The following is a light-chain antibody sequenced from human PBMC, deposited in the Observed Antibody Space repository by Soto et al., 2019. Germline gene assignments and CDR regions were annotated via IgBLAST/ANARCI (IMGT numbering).Light chain of an antibody. CDR2: EVD. Sequence: LAQPPSASGSPGQSLTISCAGTGSDVGAYKYVSWYQQHPGKAPKLIIYEVDKRPSGVPDRFSGSKSGNTASLTVSGLQAEDEADYYCSSYGGSNIPLYVFGTGTKVTVL. CDR1: GSDVGAYKY. V-gene: IGLV2-8*01. J-gene: IGLJ1*01. CDR3: SSYGGSNIPLYV.